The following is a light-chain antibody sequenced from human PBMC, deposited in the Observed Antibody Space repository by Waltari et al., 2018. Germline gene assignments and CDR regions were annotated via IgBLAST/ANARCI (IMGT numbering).Light chain of an antibody. Sequence: DIVMTQSPDSLAVSLGERATINCKSSQSVLYSSNNKNYLAWYQQKPGQPPKLRIYWASTRESGGRDPFGGSGSVTDFTLTISSMQAEDVAVYYCQEYYGTPPDTFGQGTKLEIK. V-gene: IGKV4-1*01. CDR3: QEYYGTPPDT. CDR2: WAS. J-gene: IGKJ2*01. CDR1: QSVLYSSNNKNY.